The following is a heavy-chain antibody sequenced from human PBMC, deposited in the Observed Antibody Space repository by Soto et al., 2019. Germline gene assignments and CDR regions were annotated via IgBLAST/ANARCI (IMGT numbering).Heavy chain of an antibody. CDR3: ATPTPIVVVPAATDAFDI. CDR2: IIPIFGTA. Sequence: QVQLVQSGAEVKKPGSSVKVSCKASGGTFSSYAISWVRQAPGQGIEWMGGIIPIFGTANYAQKFQGRVTITADESTSTAYMELSSLRSEDTAVYYCATPTPIVVVPAATDAFDIWGQGTMVTVSS. V-gene: IGHV1-69*01. D-gene: IGHD2-2*01. J-gene: IGHJ3*02. CDR1: GGTFSSYA.